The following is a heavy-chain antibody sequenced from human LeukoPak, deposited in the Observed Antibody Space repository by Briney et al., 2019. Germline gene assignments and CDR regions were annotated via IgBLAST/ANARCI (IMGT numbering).Heavy chain of an antibody. J-gene: IGHJ4*02. D-gene: IGHD2-15*01. CDR2: ISSSSSTI. CDR1: GFTFSSYE. V-gene: IGHV3-48*03. Sequence: PGGSLRLSCAASGFTFSSYEMNWVRQAPGKGLEWVSYISSSSSTIYYADSVKGRFTISRDNAKNSLYLQMNSLRAEDTAVYYCARDGSSGSSGYSKSRYWGRGILVTVSS. CDR3: ARDGSSGSSGYSKSRY.